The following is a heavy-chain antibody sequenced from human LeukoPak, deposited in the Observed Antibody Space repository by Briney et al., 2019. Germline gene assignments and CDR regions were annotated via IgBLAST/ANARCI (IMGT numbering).Heavy chain of an antibody. J-gene: IGHJ4*02. V-gene: IGHV3-23*01. CDR2: IFPGGGEI. D-gene: IGHD2-8*02. CDR1: GFTFSTFA. Sequence: GSLILSCAASGFTFSTFAMIWVRQPPGKGLEWVSSIFPGGGEIHYADSVRGRFTISRDNSKSTLSLQMNSLRAEDTAIYYCATYRQVLLPFESWGQGTLVTVSS. CDR3: ATYRQVLLPFES.